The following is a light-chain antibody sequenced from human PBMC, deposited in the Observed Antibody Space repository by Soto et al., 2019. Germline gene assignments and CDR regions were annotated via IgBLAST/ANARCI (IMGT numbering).Light chain of an antibody. V-gene: IGLV2-14*03. CDR3: SSYTSVNLYV. CDR2: DVS. CDR1: RSDVGGYKN. J-gene: IGLJ1*01. Sequence: QSVLTQPASVSGSPGQSISISCTGTRSDVGGYKNVSWYQQHPGKVPRLIIFDVSSRPSGVSHRFSGSKSGDTASLTISGLQAEDEADYYCSSYTSVNLYVFGTGTKVTVL.